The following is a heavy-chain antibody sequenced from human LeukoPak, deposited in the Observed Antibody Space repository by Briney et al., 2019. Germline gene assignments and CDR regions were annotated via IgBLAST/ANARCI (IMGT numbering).Heavy chain of an antibody. CDR1: GGSISSGDYY. V-gene: IGHV4-30-4*01. CDR2: IYYSGST. CDR3: ARDRSGYFDY. J-gene: IGHJ4*02. D-gene: IGHD3-22*01. Sequence: SETLSLTCTVSGGSISSGDYYWSWIRQPPGKGLEWIGYIYYSGSTYYNPSLKSRVTISVDTPKNQFSLKLSSVTAADTAVYYCARDRSGYFDYWGQGTLVTVSS.